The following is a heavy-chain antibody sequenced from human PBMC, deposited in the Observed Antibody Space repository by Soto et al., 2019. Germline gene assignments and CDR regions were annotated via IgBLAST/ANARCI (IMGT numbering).Heavy chain of an antibody. Sequence: PGGSLGVSCVSSGITFAIHRVNWFRQAPGKGLGSVSSISRGSNYIYYRDSVKGRFTLSRDNAKKSLYLQMNRLRVGDTAVYYCARDMYDYGFFDFWGQGTLVSVSS. V-gene: IGHV3-21*01. CDR1: GITFAIHR. CDR3: ARDMYDYGFFDF. J-gene: IGHJ4*02. D-gene: IGHD3-10*01. CDR2: ISRGSNYI.